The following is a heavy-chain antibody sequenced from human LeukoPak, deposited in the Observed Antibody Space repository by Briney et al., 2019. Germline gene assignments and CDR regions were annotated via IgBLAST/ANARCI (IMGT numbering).Heavy chain of an antibody. CDR1: GYTFTSYY. V-gene: IGHV1-46*01. Sequence: ASVKVSCKASGYTFTSYYMHWMRQAPGQGPEWMGIINPRGGSTDYSQKFQDRVTMSSDTSTSTVYMELSSLRSEDTAVYFCARVGVTAATADYWGQGTLVTVSS. J-gene: IGHJ4*02. D-gene: IGHD6-25*01. CDR2: INPRGGST. CDR3: ARVGVTAATADY.